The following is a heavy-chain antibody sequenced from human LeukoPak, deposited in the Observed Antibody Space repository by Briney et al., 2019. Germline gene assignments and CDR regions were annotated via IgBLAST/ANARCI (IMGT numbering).Heavy chain of an antibody. Sequence: SETLSLTCAVYGGSFSGYYWSWIRQPPGKGQEWSGEINHSGSTNYNPSLKSRVTISVDTSKNQFSLKLSSVTAADTAVYYCARLIAAAGTRYFDYWGQGTLVTVSS. CDR2: INHSGST. D-gene: IGHD6-13*01. CDR3: ARLIAAAGTRYFDY. CDR1: GGSFSGYY. J-gene: IGHJ4*02. V-gene: IGHV4-34*01.